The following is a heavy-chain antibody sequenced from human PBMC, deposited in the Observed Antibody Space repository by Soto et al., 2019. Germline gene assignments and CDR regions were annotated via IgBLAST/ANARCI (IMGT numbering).Heavy chain of an antibody. CDR2: IYYSGST. CDR1: GGSISSYY. CDR3: ARGEDFTMGVCYFFAY. Sequence: SETLSLTCTVSGGSISSYYWSWIRQPPGKGLEWIGYIYYSGSTYYNPSLKSRVTISVDRSKNQFSLKLSSLTAADPAVYYVARGEDFTMGVCYFFAYGGQGTLVTVSP. V-gene: IGHV4-59*12. J-gene: IGHJ4*02. D-gene: IGHD2-8*01.